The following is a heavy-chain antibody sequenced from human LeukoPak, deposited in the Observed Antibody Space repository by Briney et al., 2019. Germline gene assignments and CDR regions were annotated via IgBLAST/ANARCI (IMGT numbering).Heavy chain of an antibody. D-gene: IGHD2-21*02. CDR3: ARARGQPLLMHFDY. Sequence: SQTLSLTCTVSGGSISSGGYYWSWIRQHPGKGLEWIGYVYYSGSTYYNPSLKSRVTISVDTSKNQFSLKLSSVTAADTAVYYCARARGQPLLMHFDYWGQGTLVTVSS. V-gene: IGHV4-31*03. CDR2: VYYSGST. J-gene: IGHJ4*02. CDR1: GGSISSGGYY.